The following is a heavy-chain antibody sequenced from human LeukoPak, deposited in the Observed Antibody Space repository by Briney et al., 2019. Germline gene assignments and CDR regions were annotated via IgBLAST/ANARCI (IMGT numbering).Heavy chain of an antibody. V-gene: IGHV3-30*18. CDR2: ISYDGSNK. CDR3: AKTGGYYYYYYGMDV. Sequence: GGSLRLSCAASGFTFSSYGMHWVRQAPGKGLEWVAVISYDGSNKYYADSVKGRFTISRDNSKNTLYLQMNSLRAEDTAVYYCAKTGGYYYYYYGMDVWGQGTTVTVSS. CDR1: GFTFSSYG. D-gene: IGHD1-14*01. J-gene: IGHJ6*02.